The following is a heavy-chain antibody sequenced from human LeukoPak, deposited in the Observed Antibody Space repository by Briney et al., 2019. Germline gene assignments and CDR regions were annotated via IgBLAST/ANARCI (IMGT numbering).Heavy chain of an antibody. CDR2: ISAYNGNT. CDR3: ARDLDYCGGDCSEGALDY. J-gene: IGHJ4*02. Sequence: RASVKVSCKASGYTFTSSGISWVRQAPGQGLEWMGWISAYNGNTNYAQKFQGRVTITADKSTSTAYMELSSLRSEDTAVYYCARDLDYCGGDCSEGALDYWGQGTLVTVSS. CDR1: GYTFTSSG. D-gene: IGHD2-21*02. V-gene: IGHV1-18*01.